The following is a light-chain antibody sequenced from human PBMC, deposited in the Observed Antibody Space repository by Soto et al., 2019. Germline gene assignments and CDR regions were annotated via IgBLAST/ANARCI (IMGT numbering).Light chain of an antibody. Sequence: QSALTQPRSVSGSPGQSVTISCTGTSSDVGAYNYVSWYQQHPGKAPKLMIYDVSKRPSGVPDRFSGSKSGNTASLTISGLQAEDEADYYCCSYAASYTFDVLFGGGTKLTVL. CDR2: DVS. CDR3: CSYAASYTFDVL. V-gene: IGLV2-11*01. CDR1: SSDVGAYNY. J-gene: IGLJ2*01.